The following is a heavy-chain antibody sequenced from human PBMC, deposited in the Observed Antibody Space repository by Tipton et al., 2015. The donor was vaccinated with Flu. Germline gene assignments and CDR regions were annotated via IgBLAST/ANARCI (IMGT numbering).Heavy chain of an antibody. CDR3: ARDLCPFNWFDT. J-gene: IGHJ5*02. Sequence: TLSLTCVLSGYSISSGYYWSWIRQPAGKGLEWIGRIFASGSTNYNPFLESRVTISIDTSKNQLSLKLSSVAAADTAVYHCARDLCPFNWFDTWGQGTLVTDSS. CDR1: GYSISSGYY. CDR2: IFASGST. V-gene: IGHV4-61*02. D-gene: IGHD2/OR15-2a*01.